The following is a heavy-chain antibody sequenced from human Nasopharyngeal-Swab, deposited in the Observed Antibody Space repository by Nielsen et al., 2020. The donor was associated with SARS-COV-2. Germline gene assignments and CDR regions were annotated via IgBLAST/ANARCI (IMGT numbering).Heavy chain of an antibody. Sequence: GSRRLSCTVSGGSISSSRYYWGWIRQPPGKGLEWIRSIYYSGSTYYNPSLKSLVTISVDTSKNQFSLKLSSVTGADTAVYDCGLSSSLGDYYYYYGMDVWGQGTTVNGSS. J-gene: IGHJ6*01. CDR2: IYYSGST. D-gene: IGHD6-13*01. V-gene: IGHV4-39*01. CDR3: GLSSSLGDYYYYYGMDV. CDR1: GGSISSSRYY.